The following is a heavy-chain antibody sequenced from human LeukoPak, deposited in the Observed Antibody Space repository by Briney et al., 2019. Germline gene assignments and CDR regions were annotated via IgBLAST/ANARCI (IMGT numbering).Heavy chain of an antibody. D-gene: IGHD5-12*01. J-gene: IGHJ4*02. CDR2: INPNSGGT. CDR3: ARGGPIEWLRLS. CDR1: GYAFTGYY. V-gene: IGHV1-2*02. Sequence: ASVKVSCKASGYAFTGYYVHWVRQAPGQGLEWMGWINPNSGGTNYAQKFQGRVTMTRDTSISTAYMELSRLRSDDTAVYYCARGGPIEWLRLSWGQGTLVTVSS.